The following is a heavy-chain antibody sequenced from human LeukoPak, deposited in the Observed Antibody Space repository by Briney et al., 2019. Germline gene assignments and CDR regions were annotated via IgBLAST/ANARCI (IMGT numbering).Heavy chain of an antibody. D-gene: IGHD3-22*01. CDR3: AKDIHPGLDSGASCCFDY. V-gene: IGHV1-18*01. CDR2: VSGYNGNT. J-gene: IGHJ4*02. Sequence: GASVKVSCKTSGYTFSRHGITWVRQAPGQGLEWMGWVSGYNGNTNYAQNVQGRVTMTTDTSTNTAYMELMSLRSDDTAVYYCAKDIHPGLDSGASCCFDYWGQGTPVTVSS. CDR1: GYTFSRHG.